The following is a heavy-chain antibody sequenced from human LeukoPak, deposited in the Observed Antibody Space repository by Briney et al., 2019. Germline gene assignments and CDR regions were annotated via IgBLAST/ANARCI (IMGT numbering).Heavy chain of an antibody. CDR2: IKQDGSEK. V-gene: IGHV3-7*04. J-gene: IGHJ4*02. CDR3: VGSLSFSGDY. D-gene: IGHD6-19*01. Sequence: PGGSLRLSCAASGFTFSSHWMNWVRQAPGKGLEWVANIKQDGSEKSYVDSVKGRFTITRDNAKNSLYLQMNSLRAEDTAVYYCVGSLSFSGDYWGRGTLVTVSS. CDR1: GFTFSSHW.